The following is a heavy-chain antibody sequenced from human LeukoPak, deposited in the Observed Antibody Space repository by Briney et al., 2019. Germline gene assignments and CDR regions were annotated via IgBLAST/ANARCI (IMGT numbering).Heavy chain of an antibody. Sequence: GASVKVSCKASGYTFTSYDINWVRQATGQGLEWMGWINPNSGGTNYAQKFQGRVTMTRDTSISTAYMELSRLRSDDTAVYYCARTYSGSYFGAFDIWGQGTMVTVSS. D-gene: IGHD1-26*01. CDR2: INPNSGGT. V-gene: IGHV1-2*02. CDR1: GYTFTSYD. J-gene: IGHJ3*02. CDR3: ARTYSGSYFGAFDI.